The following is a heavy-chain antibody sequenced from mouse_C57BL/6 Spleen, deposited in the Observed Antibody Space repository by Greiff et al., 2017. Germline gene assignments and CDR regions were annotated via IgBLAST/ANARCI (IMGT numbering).Heavy chain of an antibody. D-gene: IGHD4-1*01. J-gene: IGHJ2*01. V-gene: IGHV5-6*01. CDR3: ARRGKLGLFDY. Sequence: EVHLVESGGDLVKPGGSLKLSCAASGFTFSSYGMSWVRQTPDKRLEWVATISSGGSYTYYPDSVKGRFTISRDNAKNTLYLQMSSLKSEDTAMYYCARRGKLGLFDYWGQGTTLTVSS. CDR1: GFTFSSYG. CDR2: ISSGGSYT.